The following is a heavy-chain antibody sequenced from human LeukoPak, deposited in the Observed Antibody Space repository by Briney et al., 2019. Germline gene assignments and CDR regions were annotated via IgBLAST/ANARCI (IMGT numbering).Heavy chain of an antibody. J-gene: IGHJ5*01. CDR3: ARVKRWFGELGGWFDS. D-gene: IGHD3-10*01. V-gene: IGHV4-61*09. Sequence: KTSETLSLTCTVSGGSISSGNYYWSWIRQPAEKGLEWIGHIYASGSTKYNATLKSRVTMSVDTSKNQFSLKLSSVTAEETAVYHCARVKRWFGELGGWFDSWGKGPWSPSPQ. CDR1: GGSISSGNYY. CDR2: IYASGST.